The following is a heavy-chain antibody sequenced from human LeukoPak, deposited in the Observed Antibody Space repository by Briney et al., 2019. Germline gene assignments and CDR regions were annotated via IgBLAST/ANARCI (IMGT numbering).Heavy chain of an antibody. V-gene: IGHV4-61*02. CDR2: IYTSGTT. J-gene: IGHJ5*02. D-gene: IGHD5-18*01. Sequence: SETLSLTCTVSGGSISSGSYFWSWLRQPAGKGLEWVGRIYTSGTTDYNPSLKSRVTISVDTSKNQFSLKLSSVTAADTAVYYCAGSEDTAMGIAWGQGTLVTVSS. CDR1: GGSISSGSYF. CDR3: AGSEDTAMGIA.